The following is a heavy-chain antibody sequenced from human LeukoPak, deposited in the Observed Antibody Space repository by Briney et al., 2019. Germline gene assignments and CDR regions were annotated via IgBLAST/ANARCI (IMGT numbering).Heavy chain of an antibody. Sequence: ASVKVSCKASGYTFTSYGISWVPQAPGQGLEWMGWISAYNGNTNYAQKLQGRVTMTTDTSTSTAYMELRSLRSDDTAVYYCARRYCSGGSCYSDLYYFDYWGQGTLVTVSS. D-gene: IGHD2-15*01. CDR3: ARRYCSGGSCYSDLYYFDY. CDR1: GYTFTSYG. J-gene: IGHJ4*02. V-gene: IGHV1-18*01. CDR2: ISAYNGNT.